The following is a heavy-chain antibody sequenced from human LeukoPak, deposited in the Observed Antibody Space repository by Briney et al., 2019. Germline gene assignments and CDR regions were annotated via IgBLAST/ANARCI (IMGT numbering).Heavy chain of an antibody. V-gene: IGHV1-2*06. J-gene: IGHJ5*02. CDR3: AREQGVASWFDP. CDR2: INPNTGAA. CDR1: GYTFTGYY. D-gene: IGHD2-8*01. Sequence: ASVKVSCKTSGYTFTGYYIHWVRQAPGQGLEWMGRINPNTGAANYAQKFQGRVTMTRDTSISTVYMALSRLFPGDTAVYYCAREQGVASWFDPWGQGTLVTVSS.